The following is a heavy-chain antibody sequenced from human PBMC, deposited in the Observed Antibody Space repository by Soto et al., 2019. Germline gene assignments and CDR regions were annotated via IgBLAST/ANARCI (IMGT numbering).Heavy chain of an antibody. CDR1: GDSVSSFY. CDR3: ARGSGAGGLRFDY. CDR2: IYYTGST. Sequence: SETLSLTCTVSGDSVSSFYWSWIRQPPGKGLEWIGYIYYTGSTNYHPSLKSRVTISLDTSKNQFSLNLSSVTGADTAMYYCARGSGAGGLRFDYWSQGTLVTVSS. J-gene: IGHJ4*02. V-gene: IGHV4-59*02. D-gene: IGHD3-16*01.